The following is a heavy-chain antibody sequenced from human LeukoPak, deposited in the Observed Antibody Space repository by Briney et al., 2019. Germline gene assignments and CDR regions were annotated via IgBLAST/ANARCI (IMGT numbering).Heavy chain of an antibody. D-gene: IGHD6-13*01. CDR1: GGTFSSYA. CDR3: ARDRRPSYSSSGYAPMDV. CDR2: IIPIFGTA. J-gene: IGHJ6*04. Sequence: ASVKVSCKASGGTFSSYAISWVRQAPGQGLEWMGGIIPIFGTANYAQKFQGRVTITADESTSTAYMELSSLRSEDTAVYYCARDRRPSYSSSGYAPMDVWGKGTTVTVSS. V-gene: IGHV1-69*01.